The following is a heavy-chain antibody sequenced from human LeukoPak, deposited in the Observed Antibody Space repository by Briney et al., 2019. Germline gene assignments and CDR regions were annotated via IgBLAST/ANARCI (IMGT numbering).Heavy chain of an antibody. J-gene: IGHJ4*02. V-gene: IGHV3-23*01. CDR1: GFTFSSCA. Sequence: GGSLRLSCAASGFTFSSCAMSWVRQAPGKGLEWVSAISGSGSNTYYADSVKGRFTISRDNSKNTLHLQMNSLRAEDTAVYYCAKRSELLPFDYWGQGTLVTVSS. CDR2: ISGSGSNT. CDR3: AKRSELLPFDY. D-gene: IGHD2-15*01.